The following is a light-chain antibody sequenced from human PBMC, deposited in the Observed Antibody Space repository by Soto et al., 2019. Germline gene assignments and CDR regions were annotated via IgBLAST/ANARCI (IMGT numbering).Light chain of an antibody. V-gene: IGKV3-20*01. CDR2: GAS. CDR1: QSVSSSY. Sequence: EIVLTQSPGALSLSPGERATLSCRASQSVSSSYLAWYQQKPGQAPRLLIYGASSRATGIPDRFSGSGSGTEFTLTISSLRSEDSAIYYCQQYFEWPPMTFGQGTKVDIK. J-gene: IGKJ1*01. CDR3: QQYFEWPPMT.